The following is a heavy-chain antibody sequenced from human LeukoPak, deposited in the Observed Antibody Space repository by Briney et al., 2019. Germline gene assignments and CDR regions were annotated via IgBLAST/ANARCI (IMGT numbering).Heavy chain of an antibody. CDR3: AKSSYLGWNLLGN. J-gene: IGHJ4*02. D-gene: IGHD1-26*01. V-gene: IGHV3-23*01. Sequence: GGSLRLSCAASGFTFSSYAMSWVRQAPGKGLEWVSTISGSGASTYYADSVKGRFSLSRVNSKNMVDLQMNDLRAEDTALYYCAKSSYLGWNLLGNWGQGTLVTVSS. CDR2: ISGSGAST. CDR1: GFTFSSYA.